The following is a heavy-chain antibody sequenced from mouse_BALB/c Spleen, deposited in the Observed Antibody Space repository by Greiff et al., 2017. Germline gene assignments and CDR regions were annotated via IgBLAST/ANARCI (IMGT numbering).Heavy chain of an antibody. CDR3: ARDALSYFDV. CDR1: GFSLTSYG. V-gene: IGHV2-9*02. J-gene: IGHJ1*01. Sequence: QVHVKQSGPGLVAPSQSLSITCTVSGFSLTSYGVHWVRQPPGKGLEWLGVIWAGGSTNYNSALMSRLSISKDNSKSQVFLKMNSLQTDDTAMYYCARDALSYFDVWGAGTTVTVSS. CDR2: IWAGGST.